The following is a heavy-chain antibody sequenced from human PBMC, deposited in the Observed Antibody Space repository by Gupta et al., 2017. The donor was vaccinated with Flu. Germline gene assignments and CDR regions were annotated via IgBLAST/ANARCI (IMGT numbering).Heavy chain of an antibody. D-gene: IGHD3-3*01. Sequence: QVTLQESGPVLVKATETLTLTCTVSGFSLSSARVGVSWIRQPPGKALEWLAHISSNDEKSYSTSLKTRLTISKDTSTSHVVLSMTDMDPVDTATYYCARLAHYYDFYIQQQFNWSDSWGQGTRGAVAS. J-gene: IGHJ5*01. V-gene: IGHV2-26*01. CDR3: ARLAHYYDFYIQQQFNWSDS. CDR1: GFSLSSARVG. CDR2: ISSNDEK.